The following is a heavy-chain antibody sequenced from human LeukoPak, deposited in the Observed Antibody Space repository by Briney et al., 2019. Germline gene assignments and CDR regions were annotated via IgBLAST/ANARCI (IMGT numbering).Heavy chain of an antibody. V-gene: IGHV3-21*01. CDR2: ISSSSSYI. CDR1: GFTFSSYS. Sequence: PGGSLRLSCAASGFTFSSYSMNWVRQAPGKGLEWVSSISSSSSYIYYADSVKGRFTMSRDNAKNSLYLQMSSLRAEDTAVYYCARERAAKYDYWGQGILVTVSS. D-gene: IGHD6-13*01. CDR3: ARERAAKYDY. J-gene: IGHJ4*02.